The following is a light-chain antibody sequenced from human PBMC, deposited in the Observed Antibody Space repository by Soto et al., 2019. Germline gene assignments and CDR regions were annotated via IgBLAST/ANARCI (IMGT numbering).Light chain of an antibody. CDR1: RSDVGGYNY. J-gene: IGLJ1*01. Sequence: QSGLTQPASVSGTPGRSSTISGTGTRSDVGGYNYVSCYQQHPGKAPKGKIYVVSNQPTGVSNRISGSKSGTTASLTISGPQAEEEADYYCSSYRSTACVVLGTGTTVTVL. V-gene: IGLV2-14*01. CDR3: SSYRSTACVV. CDR2: VVS.